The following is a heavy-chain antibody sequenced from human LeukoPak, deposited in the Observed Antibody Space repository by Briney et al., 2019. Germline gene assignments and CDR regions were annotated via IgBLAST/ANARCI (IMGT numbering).Heavy chain of an antibody. V-gene: IGHV3-48*03. J-gene: IGHJ4*02. CDR2: ISSSGSTI. CDR1: GFTFSSYE. CDR3: AREGLLRPFDY. D-gene: IGHD1-26*01. Sequence: GGSLRLSCAASGFTFSSYEMNWVRQAPGKGLEWASYISSSGSTIYYADSVKGRFTISRDNAKNSLYLQMNSLRAEDTAVYYCAREGLLRPFDYWGQGTLVTVSS.